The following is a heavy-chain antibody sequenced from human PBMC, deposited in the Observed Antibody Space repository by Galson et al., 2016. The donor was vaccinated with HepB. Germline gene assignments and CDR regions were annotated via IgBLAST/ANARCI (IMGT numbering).Heavy chain of an antibody. CDR3: AREDGLQHANYGMDV. Sequence: SVKVSCKASGGTFSNYAISWVRQAPGQGLEWMGGIIPSFGTANLAQKFQGRVTITADESTSTAYMELSSLRSEDTAVYYCAREDGLQHANYGMDVWGQGTTVTVSS. J-gene: IGHJ6*02. CDR1: GGTFSNYA. V-gene: IGHV1-69*13. CDR2: IIPSFGTA. D-gene: IGHD4-11*01.